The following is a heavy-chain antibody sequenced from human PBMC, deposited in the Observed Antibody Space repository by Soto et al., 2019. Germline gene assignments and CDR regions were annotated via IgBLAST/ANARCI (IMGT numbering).Heavy chain of an antibody. CDR2: ISYDGSNK. J-gene: IGHJ4*02. Sequence: QVQLVESGGGVVQPGRSLRLSCAASGFTFSSYGMHWVRQAPGKGLEWVAVISYDGSNKYYADSVKSRFTISRDNSKNTLYLQMNSLRAEDTAVYDCARGTLATNFVDYWGQGTLVTVSS. CDR3: ARGTLATNFVDY. CDR1: GFTFSSYG. D-gene: IGHD5-12*01. V-gene: IGHV3-30*03.